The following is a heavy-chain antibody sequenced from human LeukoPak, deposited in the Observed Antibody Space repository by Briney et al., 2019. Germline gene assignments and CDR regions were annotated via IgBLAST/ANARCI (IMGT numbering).Heavy chain of an antibody. CDR3: AKGEVYGSLDY. V-gene: IGHV1-2*02. J-gene: IGHJ4*02. Sequence: GASVTVSCKASGGTFSSYAISWVRQAPGQGLEWMGWINPNSGGTNYAQKFQGRVTITRDTSISTAYMELSRLRSDDTAVYYCAKGEVYGSLDYWGQGTLVTVSS. CDR2: INPNSGGT. D-gene: IGHD1-26*01. CDR1: GGTFSSYA.